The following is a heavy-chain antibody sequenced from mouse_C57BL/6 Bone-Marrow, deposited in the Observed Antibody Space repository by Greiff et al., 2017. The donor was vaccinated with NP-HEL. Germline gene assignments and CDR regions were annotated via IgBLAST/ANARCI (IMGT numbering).Heavy chain of an antibody. J-gene: IGHJ4*01. CDR1: GFPITSGYY. Sequence: VQLQESGPGLVKPSQSLFLTCSITGFPITSGYYWIWIRQSPGKPLEWMGYITHSGETFYNPSLQSPISITRETSKNQFFLQLNSVTTEDTAMYYCAGDVGGAMDYWGQGTSVTVSS. CDR3: AGDVGGAMDY. CDR2: ITHSGET. V-gene: IGHV12-3*01.